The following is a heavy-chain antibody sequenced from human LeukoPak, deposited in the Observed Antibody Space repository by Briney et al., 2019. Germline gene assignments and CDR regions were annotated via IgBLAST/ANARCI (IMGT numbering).Heavy chain of an antibody. Sequence: ASVKVSCKASGYTFTSYAMHWVRQAPGQRLQWMGWINAGNGNTKYSQKFQGRVTITRDTSASTAYMELSSLRSEDTAVYYCARAPPRGWFDPWGQGTLVTVSS. CDR2: INAGNGNT. CDR1: GYTFTSYA. V-gene: IGHV1-3*01. CDR3: ARAPPRGWFDP. D-gene: IGHD3-10*01. J-gene: IGHJ5*02.